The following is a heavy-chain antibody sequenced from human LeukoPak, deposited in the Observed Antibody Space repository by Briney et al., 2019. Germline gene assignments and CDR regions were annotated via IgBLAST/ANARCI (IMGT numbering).Heavy chain of an antibody. D-gene: IGHD3-10*01. CDR3: ARAHDLITMVRGVKGTYYFDY. CDR1: GFTFGSYA. Sequence: GGSLRLSCAVSGFTFGSYAMNWVRQAPGKGLEWVSSISSSSGYKNYADSVKGRFTISRDNAKNSLYLQMNSLRAEDTAVYYCARAHDLITMVRGVKGTYYFDYWGQGTLVTVSS. V-gene: IGHV3-21*01. J-gene: IGHJ4*02. CDR2: ISSSSGYK.